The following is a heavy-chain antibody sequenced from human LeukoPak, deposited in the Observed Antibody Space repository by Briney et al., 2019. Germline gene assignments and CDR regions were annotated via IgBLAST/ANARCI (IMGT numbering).Heavy chain of an antibody. CDR1: GGSISSYY. CDR3: ARDLAAAGTVDWFDP. CDR2: IYYSGST. J-gene: IGHJ5*02. V-gene: IGHV4-59*12. Sequence: SETLSLTCTVSGGSISSYYWSWIRQPPGKGLEWIGYIYYSGSTNYNPSLKSRVTISVDRSKNQFSLKLSSVTAADTAVYYCARDLAAAGTVDWFDPWGQGTLVTVSS. D-gene: IGHD6-13*01.